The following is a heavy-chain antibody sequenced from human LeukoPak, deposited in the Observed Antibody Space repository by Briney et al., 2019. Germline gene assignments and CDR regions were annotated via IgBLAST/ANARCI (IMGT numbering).Heavy chain of an antibody. CDR2: IYPGDSGP. CDR3: GMSGDRVPLQDDVFDV. CDR1: GFSFTSYC. D-gene: IGHD1-26*01. Sequence: GESLKISCKVSGFSFTSYCIGWVRQMPGKGLEWMGIIYPGDSGPTYSPSFQGQVTISVDKSINTAYLQWSSLQASDTAMYYCGMSGDRVPLQDDVFDVWGQGTMVTVST. J-gene: IGHJ3*01. V-gene: IGHV5-51*01.